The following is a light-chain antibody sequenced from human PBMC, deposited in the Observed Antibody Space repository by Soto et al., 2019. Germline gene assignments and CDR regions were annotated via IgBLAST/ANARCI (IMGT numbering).Light chain of an antibody. Sequence: EIVMTQSPATLSXSPGEXXXLXXRASQSVXTNLAWYQQNPGQPPRLLVYGASTRAAGVPARFSGSGSGTEFTLTISSLQSEDSALYYCQQYRDWPWTFGQGTKVEIK. CDR3: QQYRDWPWT. V-gene: IGKV3-15*01. CDR2: GAS. CDR1: QSVXTN. J-gene: IGKJ1*01.